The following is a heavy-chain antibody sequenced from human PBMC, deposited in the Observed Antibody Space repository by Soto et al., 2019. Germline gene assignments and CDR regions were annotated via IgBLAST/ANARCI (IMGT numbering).Heavy chain of an antibody. CDR3: ARAVGHPLYYLDS. J-gene: IGHJ4*02. D-gene: IGHD6-19*01. Sequence: QVQLQESGPGLVRPSETLSLTCTVSSDSISSYYWIWIRQSPGKGLEWIGYTDYSGNTNYNPSIMSRVTISRDTSNNQFSLRLSSVTAADTAVYYCARAVGHPLYYLDSWGQGTLVTVSS. CDR2: TDYSGNT. V-gene: IGHV4-59*08. CDR1: SDSISSYY.